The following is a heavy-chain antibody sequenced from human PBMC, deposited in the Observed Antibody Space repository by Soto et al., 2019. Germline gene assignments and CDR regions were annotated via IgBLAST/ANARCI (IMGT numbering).Heavy chain of an antibody. CDR2: IYSTGNT. D-gene: IGHD4-17*01. CDR1: GDSIRSSSY. J-gene: IGHJ3*02. V-gene: IGHV4-39*01. CDR3: ARNYGLVAFEI. Sequence: SETLSLTCTVSGDSIRSSSYWGWIRQPPGKGLEWIGSIYSTGNTYYNPSLNSQVTISVDTSKNQFSLNVISVTAADTAVYYCARNYGLVAFEIWGQGTMVSVSS.